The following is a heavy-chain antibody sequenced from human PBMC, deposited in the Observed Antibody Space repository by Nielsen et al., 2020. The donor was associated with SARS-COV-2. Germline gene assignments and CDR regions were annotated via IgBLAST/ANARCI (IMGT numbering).Heavy chain of an antibody. D-gene: IGHD6-19*01. CDR3: ARGGGSSGWPHYYYYGMDV. V-gene: IGHV4-61*05. CDR1: GGSISSSSYY. CDR2: IYYSGST. J-gene: IGHJ6*02. Sequence: SETLSLTCTVSGGSISSSSYYWGWIRQPPGKGLEWIGYIYYSGSTNYNPSLKSRVTISVDTSKNQFSLKLSSVTAADTAVYYCARGGGSSGWPHYYYYGMDVWGQGTTVTVSS.